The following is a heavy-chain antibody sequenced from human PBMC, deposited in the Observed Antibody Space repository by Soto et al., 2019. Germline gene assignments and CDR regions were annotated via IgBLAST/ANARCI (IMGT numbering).Heavy chain of an antibody. J-gene: IGHJ3*02. CDR3: ARWSGLDFWSGYSLIEVDAFDI. V-gene: IGHV3-7*01. Sequence: EVQLVESGGGLVQPGGSLRLSCAGFGFSFSSYWMSWVRQAPGKGLEWVANIKHTGSEKYYVDSVKGRFTISRDNAKSSVFLQMNSLRAEDTAVYYCARWSGLDFWSGYSLIEVDAFDIWGQGTMVIVSS. CDR1: GFSFSSYW. D-gene: IGHD3-3*01. CDR2: IKHTGSEK.